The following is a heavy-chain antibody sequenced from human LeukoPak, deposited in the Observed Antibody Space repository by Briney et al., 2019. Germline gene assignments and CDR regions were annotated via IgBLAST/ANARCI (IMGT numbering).Heavy chain of an antibody. CDR1: GGSISSGDYH. CDR3: ARSAAAGTVDYFDY. CDR2: IYYSGST. J-gene: IGHJ4*02. D-gene: IGHD6-13*01. V-gene: IGHV4-30-4*01. Sequence: SETLSLTCTVSGGSISSGDYHWSWIRQPPGKGLEWIGYIYYSGSTYYNPSLKSRVTISVDTSKNQFSLKLSSVTAADTAVYYCARSAAAGTVDYFDYWGQGTLVTVSS.